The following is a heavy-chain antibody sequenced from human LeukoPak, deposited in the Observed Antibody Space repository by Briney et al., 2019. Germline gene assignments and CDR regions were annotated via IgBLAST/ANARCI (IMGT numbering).Heavy chain of an antibody. D-gene: IGHD1-26*01. CDR3: AKVGTTSRGSYNRFDY. Sequence: GGSLRLSCAASGFTFSNYAMSWVRQAPGKGLEWVSAIGGSGASTYYADSVKGRFTISRDNSKNTLYVQMNSLRAEDTAVYYCAKVGTTSRGSYNRFDYWGQGTLVTVSS. CDR1: GFTFSNYA. CDR2: IGGSGAST. V-gene: IGHV3-23*01. J-gene: IGHJ4*02.